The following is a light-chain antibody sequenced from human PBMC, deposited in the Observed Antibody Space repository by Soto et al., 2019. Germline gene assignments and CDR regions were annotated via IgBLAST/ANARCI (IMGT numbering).Light chain of an antibody. CDR3: SSYTSSSTLYV. J-gene: IGLJ1*01. V-gene: IGLV2-14*01. CDR2: EVS. CDR1: SSDVGGYNY. Sequence: QSALTQPASVSWSPGQSITISCTGTSSDVGGYNYVSWYQQHPGKAPKLMIYEVSNRPSGVSNRFSGSKSGNTASLTISGLQAEDEADYYCSSYTSSSTLYVFGTGTKVTVL.